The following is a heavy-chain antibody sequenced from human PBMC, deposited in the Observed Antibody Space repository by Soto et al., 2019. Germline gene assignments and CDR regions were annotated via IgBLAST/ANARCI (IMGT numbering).Heavy chain of an antibody. V-gene: IGHV1-18*04. CDR1: GYTFTRYS. CDR2: ISNYNGDT. J-gene: IGHJ5*02. CDR3: ARGDSTGSPTRRFDP. Sequence: GASVKVSCKASGYTFTRYSINWVRQAPGQGLEWVGWISNYNGDTKYAQKFQGRVTLTTDTSTTTTYMDLRSLTSDDTAVYFCARGDSTGSPTRRFDPQGQRPLVTVS. D-gene: IGHD6-19*01.